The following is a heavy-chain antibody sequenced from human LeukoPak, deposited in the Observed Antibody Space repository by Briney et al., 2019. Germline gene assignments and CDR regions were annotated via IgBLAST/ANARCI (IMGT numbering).Heavy chain of an antibody. CDR2: ISAGGDTT. D-gene: IGHD3-9*01. CDR3: VKQVVIKAGHPSLFDY. J-gene: IGHJ4*02. Sequence: GGSLRLSCAAPGFTFSNYAMSWVRQAPGKGLEWVSAISAGGDTTFYADSVKGRFTFSRDNSKNTLDLQMNSLRAEDTAVYYCVKQVVIKAGHPSLFDYWGQGTLVTVSS. V-gene: IGHV3-23*01. CDR1: GFTFSNYA.